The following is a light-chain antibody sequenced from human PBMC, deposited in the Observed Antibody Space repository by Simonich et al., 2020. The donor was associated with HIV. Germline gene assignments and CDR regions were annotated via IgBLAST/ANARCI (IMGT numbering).Light chain of an antibody. V-gene: IGLV3-10*01. Sequence: SYELTQPPSVSVSPGQTARITSSGDALPKKYAYWYQQKSGQAPVLVFFDDTKRPSGIPERFSGSSSGKMATLTISGAQVEDEGDYYCYSTDSSGNHRVFGGGTKLTVL. CDR2: DDT. CDR3: YSTDSSGNHRV. CDR1: ALPKKY. J-gene: IGLJ2*01.